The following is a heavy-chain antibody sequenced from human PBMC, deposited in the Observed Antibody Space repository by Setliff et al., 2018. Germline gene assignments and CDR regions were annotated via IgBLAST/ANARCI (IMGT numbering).Heavy chain of an antibody. CDR3: ARRLRESHAFHI. CDR1: GGSLSSYDTY. CDR2: IHNSGTA. V-gene: IGHV4-30-4*08. D-gene: IGHD2-15*01. J-gene: IGHJ3*02. Sequence: SETLSLTCTVSGGSLSSYDTYWSWIRLPPGKGLEWIGYIHNSGTAYYNPSLRSRLTISVDTSKNQFSLKLNSVTAADTAVYYCARRLRESHAFHIWGQGTLVTVSS.